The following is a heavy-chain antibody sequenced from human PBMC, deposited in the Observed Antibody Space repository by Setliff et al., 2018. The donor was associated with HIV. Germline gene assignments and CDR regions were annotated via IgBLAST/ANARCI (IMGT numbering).Heavy chain of an antibody. CDR1: GDSISSHDW. D-gene: IGHD6-13*01. CDR3: ARDPGITAAGTEYFDS. Sequence: SETLSLTCAVSGDSISSHDWWSWVRQPPGKGLEWIGEIHHSGSTNYDPSLKSRVTILVDKSKNEFSLKFNSVTAADTAVYYCARDPGITAAGTEYFDSWGQGILVTVSS. V-gene: IGHV4-4*02. CDR2: IHHSGST. J-gene: IGHJ4*02.